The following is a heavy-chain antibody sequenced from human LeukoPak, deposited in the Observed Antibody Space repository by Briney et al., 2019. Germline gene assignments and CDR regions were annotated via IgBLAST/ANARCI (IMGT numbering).Heavy chain of an antibody. D-gene: IGHD3-10*01. CDR2: IYTSGSP. J-gene: IGHJ4*02. CDR3: ARHLMFRDSTYGPHLDY. Sequence: SETLSFTCTVSGGSLSSYYWSWIRQPAGKGLEWIGRIYTSGSPNYNPSLKSRVTMSVDTSKNQFSLKLTSVTAADTAVYYCARHLMFRDSTYGPHLDYWGQGTLVTVSS. CDR1: GGSLSSYY. V-gene: IGHV4-4*07.